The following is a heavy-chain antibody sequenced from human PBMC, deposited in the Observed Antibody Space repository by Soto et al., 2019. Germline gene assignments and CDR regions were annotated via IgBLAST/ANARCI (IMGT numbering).Heavy chain of an antibody. J-gene: IGHJ4*02. CDR3: ARDRTDTAMGYFDY. Sequence: PSETLSLTCTVSGGSISSGDYYWSWIRQPPGKGLEWIGYIYYSGSTYYNPSLKSRVTISVDTSKNQFSLKLSSVTAADTAVYYCARDRTDTAMGYFDYWGQGTLVTVSS. CDR2: IYYSGST. D-gene: IGHD5-18*01. V-gene: IGHV4-30-4*01. CDR1: GGSISSGDYY.